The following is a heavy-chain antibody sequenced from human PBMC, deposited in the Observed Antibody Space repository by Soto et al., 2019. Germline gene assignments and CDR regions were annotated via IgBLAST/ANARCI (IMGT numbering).Heavy chain of an antibody. J-gene: IGHJ4*02. Sequence: PGGSLRLSCAASGFTFSGYNMNWVRQAPGKGLEWVSYISSRSSTIYYADSVKGRFTISRDNAKNSLYLQMNSLRAEDTAVYYCAREIYDSSGIGRPFSIWGQGT. V-gene: IGHV3-48*01. CDR3: AREIYDSSGIGRPFSI. CDR1: GFTFSGYN. CDR2: ISSRSSTI. D-gene: IGHD3-22*01.